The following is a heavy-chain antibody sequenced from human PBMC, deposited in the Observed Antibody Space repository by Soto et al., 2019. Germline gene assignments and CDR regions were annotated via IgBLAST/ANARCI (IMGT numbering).Heavy chain of an antibody. CDR1: GCTFTSYG. CDR2: ISAYNGNT. Sequence: ASVKVSCKASGCTFTSYGISWVRQAPGQGLEWMGWISAYNGNTNYAQKLQGRVTMTTDTSTSTAYMELRSLRSDDTAVYYCARDGKYYYDSSGYPSYYYYGMDVWGQGTTVTVSS. CDR3: ARDGKYYYDSSGYPSYYYYGMDV. J-gene: IGHJ6*02. V-gene: IGHV1-18*01. D-gene: IGHD3-22*01.